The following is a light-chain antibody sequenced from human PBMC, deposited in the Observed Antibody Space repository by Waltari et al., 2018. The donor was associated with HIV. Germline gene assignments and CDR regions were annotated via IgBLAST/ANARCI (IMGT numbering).Light chain of an antibody. CDR2: GTN. CDR1: SSNIGAGYD. CDR3: QSYDSSLSGWVV. Sequence: QSVLTQPPSVSGAPGQRVTISRPGSSSNIGAGYDVHWYQQLPGTAPTLLIYGTNNRPSGVPDRFSGSKSGTSASLAITGLQAEDEAEYYCQSYDSSLSGWVVFGGGTKVTVL. J-gene: IGLJ2*01. V-gene: IGLV1-40*01.